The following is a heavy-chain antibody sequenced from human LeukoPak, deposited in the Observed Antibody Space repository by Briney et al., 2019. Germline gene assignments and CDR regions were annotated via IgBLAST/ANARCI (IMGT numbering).Heavy chain of an antibody. CDR3: AKNNYDYGDYIPGY. CDR2: ISGSGDST. J-gene: IGHJ4*02. V-gene: IGHV3-23*01. Sequence: GGSLRLSCAASGFTFSSYAMSWVRQAPGKGLEWVSAISGSGDSTYYADSVKGRFTISRDNSKNTLYLQMNSLRAEDTAVYYCAKNNYDYGDYIPGYWGQGTLVTVSS. CDR1: GFTFSSYA. D-gene: IGHD4-17*01.